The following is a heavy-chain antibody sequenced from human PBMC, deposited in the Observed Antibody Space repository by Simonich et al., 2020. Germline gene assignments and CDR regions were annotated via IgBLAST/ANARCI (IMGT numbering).Heavy chain of an antibody. J-gene: IGHJ6*03. D-gene: IGHD7-27*01. V-gene: IGHV1-2*02. CDR1: GYTFTGYY. Sequence: QVQLVQSGAEVKKPGASVKVSCKASGYTFTGYYMHWVRQAPGQGLEWRGVINPNRGGTTYAQKFQGRVTMTRDTSISTAYMELSRLRSDDTAVYYCARGALTGDYYYMDVWGKGTTVTVSS. CDR2: INPNRGGT. CDR3: ARGALTGDYYYMDV.